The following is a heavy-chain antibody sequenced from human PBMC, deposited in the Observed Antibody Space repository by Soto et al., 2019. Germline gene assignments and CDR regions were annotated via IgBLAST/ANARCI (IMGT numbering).Heavy chain of an antibody. CDR1: GFTVRSNY. D-gene: IGHD1-26*01. CDR2: IYSAGNT. Sequence: EVQLVESGGDLVQPEGSLRLSCAASGFTVRSNYMSWVRQAPGKGLEWISIIYSAGNTYYADSVKGRFTISRDNSKNTLYLQMNSLGAEDTAVYYCARDFVVGGPTINYYYGMDVWGQGTTVTVSS. CDR3: ARDFVVGGPTINYYYGMDV. J-gene: IGHJ6*02. V-gene: IGHV3-66*01.